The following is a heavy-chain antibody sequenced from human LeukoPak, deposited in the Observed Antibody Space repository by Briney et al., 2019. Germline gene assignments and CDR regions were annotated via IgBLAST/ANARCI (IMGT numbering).Heavy chain of an antibody. Sequence: GGSLRLSCAASGFTFSSYAMSGVRQAPGKGLEWVSAISGSGGSTYYADSVKGRFTISRDNSKNTLYLQMNSLRAEDTAVYYCAKTISVARYCFDYWGQGTLVTVSS. CDR3: AKTISVARYCFDY. J-gene: IGHJ4*02. CDR1: GFTFSSYA. CDR2: ISGSGGST. D-gene: IGHD6-6*01. V-gene: IGHV3-23*01.